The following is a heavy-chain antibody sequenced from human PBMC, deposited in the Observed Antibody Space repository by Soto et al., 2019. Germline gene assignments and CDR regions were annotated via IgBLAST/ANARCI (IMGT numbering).Heavy chain of an antibody. Sequence: GGSLRLSCAASGFTFSSYAMSWVRQAPGKGLEWVSAISGSGGSTYYADSVKGRFTISRDNSKNTLYLQMNSLRAEDTAVYYCAKPSDGAEPPFLRYYYYGMDVWGQGTTVTVSS. J-gene: IGHJ6*02. CDR3: AKPSDGAEPPFLRYYYYGMDV. CDR2: ISGSGGST. V-gene: IGHV3-23*01. CDR1: GFTFSSYA. D-gene: IGHD1-26*01.